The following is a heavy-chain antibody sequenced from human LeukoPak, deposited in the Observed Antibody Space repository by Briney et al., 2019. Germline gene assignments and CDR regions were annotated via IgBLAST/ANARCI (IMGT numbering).Heavy chain of an antibody. Sequence: GGSLRLSCAASGFTFSNYGMNWVRQGPGKGLEWVSSISRSSTYIYYADSLKGRFTISRDNAKNSLYLQMNSLRAEDTAVYYCAREDDYDSSGYYYDYWGQGTLVTVSS. V-gene: IGHV3-21*01. CDR1: GFTFSNYG. CDR2: ISRSSTYI. CDR3: AREDDYDSSGYYYDY. J-gene: IGHJ4*02. D-gene: IGHD3-22*01.